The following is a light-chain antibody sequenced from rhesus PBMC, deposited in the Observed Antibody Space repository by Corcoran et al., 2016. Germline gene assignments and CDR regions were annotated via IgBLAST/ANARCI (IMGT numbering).Light chain of an antibody. CDR1: QSLVPRNGKPY. CDR2: RVF. V-gene: IGKV2-64*01. Sequence: DVVMTQSPLSLPITPGQPASIPCRSSQSLVPRNGKPYLSWYQQMHGQPPRLLIYRVFHRDTGGPDRFRGMGAGTDCTLKISRGEAEDVGVYFCGQGTHWPPTFGQGTKVEVK. J-gene: IGKJ1*01. CDR3: GQGTHWPPT.